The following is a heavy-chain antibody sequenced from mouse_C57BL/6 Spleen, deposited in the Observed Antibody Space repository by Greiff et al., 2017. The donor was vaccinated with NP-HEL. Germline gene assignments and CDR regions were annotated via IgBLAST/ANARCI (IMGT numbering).Heavy chain of an antibody. CDR2: ISYDGSN. CDR3: ARLRQYYFDY. V-gene: IGHV3-6*01. J-gene: IGHJ2*01. D-gene: IGHD1-1*01. CDR1: GYSITSGYY. Sequence: EVQLQESGPGLVKPSQSLSLTCSVTGYSITSGYYWNWIRQFPGNKLEWMGYISYDGSNNYNPSLKNRIPITRDTSKNQFFLKLNSVTTEVTATYYCARLRQYYFDYWGQGTTLTVSS.